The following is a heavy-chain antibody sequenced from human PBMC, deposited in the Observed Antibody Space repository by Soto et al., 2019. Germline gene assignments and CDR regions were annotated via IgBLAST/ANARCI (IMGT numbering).Heavy chain of an antibody. CDR2: INSDGSST. D-gene: IGHD3-9*01. CDR1: GFTFSNYW. CDR3: ARRYYDIVTGYSIDY. V-gene: IGHV3-74*03. J-gene: IGHJ4*02. Sequence: VGSLRLSCAASGFTFSNYWMHWVRQAPGKGLVWVSRINSDGSSTKYADSVKGRFTISRDNAKNTLFLQMSSLRAEDTAVYYCARRYYDIVTGYSIDYWGLGTLVTVS.